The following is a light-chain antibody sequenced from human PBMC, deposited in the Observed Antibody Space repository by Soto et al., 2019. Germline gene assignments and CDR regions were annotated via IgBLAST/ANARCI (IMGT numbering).Light chain of an antibody. CDR1: QSVSNNY. J-gene: IGKJ1*01. V-gene: IGKV3-20*01. CDR3: QQYGSSGT. CDR2: GAS. Sequence: EIVLTQSQGTLSLSPWEIAPLSCRASQSVSNNYLAWYQQKPGQAPRLLIYGASNRATGIPDRFSGSGAGKDFPITISRLEHEDFAVYYCQQYGSSGTFGQGTKGDI.